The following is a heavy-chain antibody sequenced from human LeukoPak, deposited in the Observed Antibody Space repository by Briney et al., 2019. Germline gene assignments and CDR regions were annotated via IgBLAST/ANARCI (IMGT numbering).Heavy chain of an antibody. CDR3: ARHGWYAFDQ. Sequence: GGSLRLSCAASGFTSSSSWMSWVRQAPGKGLEWVANINQDGSEKYYVDSVKGRFTISRDNAKNSLYLQMNSLRAEDTAVYYCARHGWYAFDQWGQGTLVTVSS. V-gene: IGHV3-7*01. J-gene: IGHJ4*02. CDR2: INQDGSEK. CDR1: GFTSSSSW. D-gene: IGHD6-19*01.